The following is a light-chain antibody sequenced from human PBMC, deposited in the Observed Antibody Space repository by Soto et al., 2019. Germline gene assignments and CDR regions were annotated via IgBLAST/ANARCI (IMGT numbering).Light chain of an antibody. Sequence: AIRMTQSPSSFSASTGDRVTITCRASQGISSYLAWYQQKPGKAPKLLVYAASTLQYGVPSRFSGSGSGTDFTLPIRCLQSEDSATYFCQQYYTYPKTFGQGTTVDI. V-gene: IGKV1-8*01. CDR1: QGISSY. CDR2: AAS. CDR3: QQYYTYPKT. J-gene: IGKJ2*01.